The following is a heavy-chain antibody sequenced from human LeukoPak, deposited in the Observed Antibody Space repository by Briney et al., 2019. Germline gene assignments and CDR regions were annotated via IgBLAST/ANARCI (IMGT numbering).Heavy chain of an antibody. CDR1: GYTFTSYD. D-gene: IGHD1-26*01. CDR3: ARGHLGATHYFGF. V-gene: IGHV1-18*01. Sequence: ASVKVSCKASGYTFTSYDVSWGRQAPGQGLEWMGWISAYNGNTIYAQKLKGRVTMTTDTSTSTAYMELRSLRSDDTAVYYCARGHLGATHYFGFWGQGTLVTVSS. J-gene: IGHJ4*02. CDR2: ISAYNGNT.